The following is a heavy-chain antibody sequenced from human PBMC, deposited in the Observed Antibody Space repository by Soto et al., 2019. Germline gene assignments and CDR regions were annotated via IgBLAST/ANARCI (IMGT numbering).Heavy chain of an antibody. CDR2: IIDSGGST. CDR1: GLTFSSCA. V-gene: IGHV3-23*01. Sequence: EVQLLEPGGGLVQPGGSLRLSCSASGLTFSSCAMGWVRQAPGKGLEWVSDIIDSGGSTYYADVKGRITISRDNSKSTLYLKMNRLRAEDTALYYCAKGRSYYYYYGVDVWGQGTTVTVSS. CDR3: AKGRSYYYYYGVDV. J-gene: IGHJ6*02.